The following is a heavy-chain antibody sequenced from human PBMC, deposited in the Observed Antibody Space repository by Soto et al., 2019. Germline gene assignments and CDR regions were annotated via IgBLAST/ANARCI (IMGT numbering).Heavy chain of an antibody. CDR2: ISYDGSNK. CDR1: GFTFSSYA. Sequence: PGGSLRLSCAASGFTFSSYAMHWVRQAPGKGLEGVAVISYDGSNKYYADSVKGRFTISRDNSKNTLYLQMNSLRAEDTAVYYCARAVRSRPPYYDFWSGVASWFDPWGQGTLVTVSS. CDR3: ARAVRSRPPYYDFWSGVASWFDP. V-gene: IGHV3-30-3*01. J-gene: IGHJ5*02. D-gene: IGHD3-3*01.